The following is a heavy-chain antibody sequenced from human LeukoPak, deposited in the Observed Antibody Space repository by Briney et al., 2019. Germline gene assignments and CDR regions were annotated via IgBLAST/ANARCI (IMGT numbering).Heavy chain of an antibody. CDR3: TKAKSGYLPGDY. J-gene: IGHJ4*02. D-gene: IGHD5-12*01. Sequence: GGSLRLSCAASGFTFSSYAMHWVRQAPGKGLEWVAVISYDGSNKYYADSVKGRFTVSRDNSKNTLYLQMNSLRADDTAVYYCTKAKSGYLPGDYWGQGALVTVSS. CDR1: GFTFSSYA. CDR2: ISYDGSNK. V-gene: IGHV3-30-3*01.